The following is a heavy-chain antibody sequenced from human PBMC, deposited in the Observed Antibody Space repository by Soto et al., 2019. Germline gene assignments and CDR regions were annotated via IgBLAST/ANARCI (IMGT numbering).Heavy chain of an antibody. CDR2: ISYDGSNK. V-gene: IGHV3-30-3*01. D-gene: IGHD3-10*01. CDR1: GFTFSSYA. Sequence: QVQLVESGGGVVQPGRSLRLSCAASGFTFSSYAMHWVRQAPGKGLEWVAVISYDGSNKYYADSVKGRFTISRDNSKNTLYLQMNSLRAEDTAVYYCARDRQVGRFKPLLWFGELPNWGQGTLVTVSS. J-gene: IGHJ4*02. CDR3: ARDRQVGRFKPLLWFGELPN.